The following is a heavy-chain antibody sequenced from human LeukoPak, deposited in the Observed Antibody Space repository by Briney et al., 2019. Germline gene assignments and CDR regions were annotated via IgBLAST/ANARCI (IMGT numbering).Heavy chain of an antibody. CDR1: GFTFSSYG. CDR2: ISISSSYI. V-gene: IGHV3-21*01. D-gene: IGHD3-22*01. CDR3: ARGPQKNGHSSGYPGYFDY. Sequence: GGSLRLSCAASGFTFSSYGINWVRQAPGKGLEWVSSISISSSYIYYADSVKGRFTISRDNAKNSLYLQMNSLRAEDTAVYYCARGPQKNGHSSGYPGYFDYWGQGTLVTVSS. J-gene: IGHJ4*02.